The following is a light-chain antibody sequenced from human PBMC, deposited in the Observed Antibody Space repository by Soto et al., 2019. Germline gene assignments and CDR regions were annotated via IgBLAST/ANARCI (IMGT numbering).Light chain of an antibody. Sequence: QSVLTQPASVXGSPGXXXXISCTGTSSDVGGYNYVSWYQQHPGKAPKLMIYEVSNRPSGVSNRFSGSKSGNTASLTISGLQAEDEADYYCSSYTSSSTVVFGGGTKLTVL. J-gene: IGLJ2*01. V-gene: IGLV2-14*01. CDR2: EVS. CDR3: SSYTSSSTVV. CDR1: SSDVGGYNY.